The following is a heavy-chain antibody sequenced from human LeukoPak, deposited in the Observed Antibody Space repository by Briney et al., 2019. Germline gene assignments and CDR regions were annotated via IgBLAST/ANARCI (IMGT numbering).Heavy chain of an antibody. D-gene: IGHD3-16*01. CDR1: GYTFTSYG. Sequence: VASVRVSCTASGYTFTSYGISWVRQAPGQGLEWMGWISAYNGNTNYAQKLQGRVTMTTQTSTSTAYMELRSLRSDDTAVYYCARDRARGDLIHWGPGTLVTVSS. J-gene: IGHJ4*02. V-gene: IGHV1-18*04. CDR2: ISAYNGNT. CDR3: ARDRARGDLIH.